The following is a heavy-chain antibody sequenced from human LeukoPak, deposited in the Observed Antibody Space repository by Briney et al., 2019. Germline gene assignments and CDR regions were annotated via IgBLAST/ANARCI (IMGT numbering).Heavy chain of an antibody. J-gene: IGHJ3*02. D-gene: IGHD3-10*01. Sequence: SETLSLTCTVSGGSISSYYWSWIRQPPEKGLEWIGYIYYSGSTNYNPSLKSRVTISVDTSKNQFSLKLSSVTAADTAVYYCARAYYYGSGSYAFDIWGQGTMVTVSS. CDR2: IYYSGST. CDR3: ARAYYYGSGSYAFDI. V-gene: IGHV4-59*01. CDR1: GGSISSYY.